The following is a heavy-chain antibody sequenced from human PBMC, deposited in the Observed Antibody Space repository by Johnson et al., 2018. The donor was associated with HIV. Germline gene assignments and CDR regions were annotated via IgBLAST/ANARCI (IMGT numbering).Heavy chain of an antibody. V-gene: IGHV3-64*01. CDR1: GFTFSSHH. J-gene: IGHJ3*02. CDR3: ARTGRAVAGTPHAFDI. D-gene: IGHD6-19*01. Sequence: VQLVESGGGLVQPGESLRLSCGASGFTFSSHHMYWVRQAPGKGLEHVSAISGNGGSTYYANSVKGRFTISRDHFKNTLYLQMNSLRAEDTAVYYCARTGRAVAGTPHAFDIWGQGTMVTVSS. CDR2: ISGNGGST.